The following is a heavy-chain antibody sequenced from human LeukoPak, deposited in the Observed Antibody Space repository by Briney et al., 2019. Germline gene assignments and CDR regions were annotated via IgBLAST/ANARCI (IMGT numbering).Heavy chain of an antibody. J-gene: IGHJ4*02. CDR2: ISLSGVT. V-gene: IGHV4-4*02. Sequence: SGTLSLTCGVSGGSISSTNWWSWVRQPPGQGLEWIGEISLSGVTNYNPSLKGRVTMSLDRSKNHLSLTLTSVTAADTAVYYCSRESGAFSPFGYWGQGTLVTVSS. CDR3: SRESGAFSPFGY. D-gene: IGHD1-26*01. CDR1: GGSISSTNW.